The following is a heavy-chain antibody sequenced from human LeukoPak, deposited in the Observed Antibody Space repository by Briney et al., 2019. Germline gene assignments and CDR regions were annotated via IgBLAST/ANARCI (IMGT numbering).Heavy chain of an antibody. CDR1: GFTFSDYY. D-gene: IGHD3-22*01. J-gene: IGHJ4*02. CDR2: ISSSGSFI. Sequence: GGSLRLFCAASGFTFSDYYMSWIRQAPGKGLEWVSYISSSGSFIYYADPVKGRFTISRDNAKNSLYLHMNSLRAEDTALYYCAREPYYDSSGYSPDYWGQGTLVTVSS. CDR3: AREPYYDSSGYSPDY. V-gene: IGHV3-11*04.